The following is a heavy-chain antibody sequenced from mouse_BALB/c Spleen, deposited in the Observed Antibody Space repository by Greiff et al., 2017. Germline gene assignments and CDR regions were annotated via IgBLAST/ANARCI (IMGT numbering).Heavy chain of an antibody. CDR3: ARGRATAGGAFFDY. J-gene: IGHJ2*01. V-gene: IGHV1S137*01. Sequence: VQLQESGAELVRPGVSVKISCKGSGYTFTDYAMHWVKQSHAKSLEWIGVISTYYGDASYNQKFKGKATMTVDKSSSTAYMELARLTSEDSAIYYCARGRATAGGAFFDYWGQGTTLTVSS. CDR2: ISTYYGDA. CDR1: GYTFTDYA. D-gene: IGHD1-2*01.